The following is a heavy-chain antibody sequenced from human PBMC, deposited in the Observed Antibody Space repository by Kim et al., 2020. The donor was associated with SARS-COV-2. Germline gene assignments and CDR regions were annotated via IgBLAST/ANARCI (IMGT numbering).Heavy chain of an antibody. Sequence: GGSLRLSCAASGFTFDDYAMHWVRQAPGKGLEWVSGISWNSDTIGYADSVKGRFTISRDNAKNSLYLQMKSLIAEDTALYYCAKEGLEVGATSGAFHIWG. CDR1: GFTFDDYA. D-gene: IGHD1-26*01. V-gene: IGHV3-9*01. CDR3: AKEGLEVGATSGAFHI. J-gene: IGHJ3*02. CDR2: ISWNSDTI.